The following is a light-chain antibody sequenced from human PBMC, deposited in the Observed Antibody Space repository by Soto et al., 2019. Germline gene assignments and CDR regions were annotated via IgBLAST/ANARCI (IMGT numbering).Light chain of an antibody. CDR1: QRITTY. CDR2: TAA. Sequence: IHMTQSPSSLSASVGDRVTITCRASQRITTYLNWYQQKPGKAPKLLISTAATLQGGVPSRFSGSGSGTDFILTITTLQPEDFATYFCQQSYSTPYTFGQGTKLEIK. V-gene: IGKV1-39*01. J-gene: IGKJ2*01. CDR3: QQSYSTPYT.